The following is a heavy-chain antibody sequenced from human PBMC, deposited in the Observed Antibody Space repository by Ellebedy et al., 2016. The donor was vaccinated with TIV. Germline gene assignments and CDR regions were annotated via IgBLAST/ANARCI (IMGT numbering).Heavy chain of an antibody. D-gene: IGHD4-17*01. CDR2: IYQDGGVQ. J-gene: IGHJ5*02. CDR3: ARRGSYGDYAVQINSWFDT. V-gene: IGHV3-7*01. Sequence: GESLKISCAASGFSFRSYWMSWVRQAPGKGLEWVANIYQDGGVQDYVDSVKGRFTISRDNADNSLFLQMNSLRAADTAVYYCARRGSYGDYAVQINSWFDTWGRGILVAVSS. CDR1: GFSFRSYW.